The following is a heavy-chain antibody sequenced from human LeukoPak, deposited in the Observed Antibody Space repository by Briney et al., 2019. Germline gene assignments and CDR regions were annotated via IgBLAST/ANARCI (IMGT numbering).Heavy chain of an antibody. J-gene: IGHJ4*02. CDR3: ARELSGSSSRHFDY. CDR1: GFTFSPYS. V-gene: IGHV3-48*01. CDR2: ITGSSDTL. D-gene: IGHD6-13*01. Sequence: GGSLRLSCAASGFTFSPYSMNWVRQAPGKGLEWVSYITGSSDTLYYADSVKGRFTISRDNAATSVYLQMNSLRAEDTAVYYCARELSGSSSRHFDYWGQGTLVTVSS.